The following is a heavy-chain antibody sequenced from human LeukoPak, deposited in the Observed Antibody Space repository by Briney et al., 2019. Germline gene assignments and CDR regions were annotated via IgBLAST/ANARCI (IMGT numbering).Heavy chain of an antibody. CDR2: ISPSGGST. V-gene: IGHV1-46*01. J-gene: IGHJ4*02. Sequence: GSVKVSCKASGYTFSSYYIHWVRQAPGQGLEWMGIISPSGGSTSYAQEFQGRVTMTRDTSTSTVYMELSSLRSDDTAVFYCARETTVTSRFDYWGQGTLVTVSS. CDR3: ARETTVTSRFDY. D-gene: IGHD4-17*01. CDR1: GYTFSSYY.